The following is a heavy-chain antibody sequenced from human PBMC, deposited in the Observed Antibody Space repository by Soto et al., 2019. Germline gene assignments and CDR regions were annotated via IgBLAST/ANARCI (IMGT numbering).Heavy chain of an antibody. V-gene: IGHV1-18*01. CDR1: GYTFTSYG. Sequence: QVPLVQSGAEVKKPGASVKVSCKASGYTFTSYGISWVRQAPGQGLEWMGWISAYNGNTNYAQKLQGRVTMTTDTSTSTAYMELRSLRSDDTAVYYCARVTSGYDFWSYYYYMDVWGKGTTVTVSS. D-gene: IGHD5-12*01. CDR2: ISAYNGNT. CDR3: ARVTSGYDFWSYYYYMDV. J-gene: IGHJ6*03.